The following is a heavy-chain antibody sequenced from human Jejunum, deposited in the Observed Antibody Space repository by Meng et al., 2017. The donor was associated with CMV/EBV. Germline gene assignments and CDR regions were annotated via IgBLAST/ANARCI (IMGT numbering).Heavy chain of an antibody. CDR1: GYTFTRFY. CDR2: NNPNGGTT. D-gene: IGHD3-10*01. CDR3: ARDPYGSGSSALDH. Sequence: GYTFTRFYRHWVRQARGRGVEWMGKNNPNGGTTTYAETLQGRVTMTRDTSTTTVYLDLHSLRSEDTAVYYCARDPYGSGSSALDHWGQGTLVTVSS. V-gene: IGHV1-46*01. J-gene: IGHJ4*02.